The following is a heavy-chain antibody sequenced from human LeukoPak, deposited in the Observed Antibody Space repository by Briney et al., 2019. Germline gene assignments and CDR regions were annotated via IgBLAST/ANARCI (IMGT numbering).Heavy chain of an antibody. CDR3: ARAEGYCSGGSCYSGAAFDI. Sequence: GAPVKVSCKASGYTFTSYGISWVRQAPGQGLEWMGWISAYNGNTNYAQKLQGRVTMTTDTSTSTAYVELRSLRSDDTAVYYCARAEGYCSGGSCYSGAAFDIWGQGTMVTVSS. J-gene: IGHJ3*02. CDR1: GYTFTSYG. V-gene: IGHV1-18*01. D-gene: IGHD2-15*01. CDR2: ISAYNGNT.